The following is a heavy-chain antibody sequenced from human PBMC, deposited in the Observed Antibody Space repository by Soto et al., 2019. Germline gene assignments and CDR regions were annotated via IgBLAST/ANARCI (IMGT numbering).Heavy chain of an antibody. Sequence: ASVKVSCKASGYTFTTYGITWVRQAPGQGLEWMGWISAYSGNTNYAQHLQGRLTMTTDTSTNTAYMELRSLRSDDTAVYYCARNYRPESSIWYVIWFDPWGQGTLVTVSS. J-gene: IGHJ5*02. CDR2: ISAYSGNT. D-gene: IGHD6-13*01. CDR3: ARNYRPESSIWYVIWFDP. CDR1: GYTFTTYG. V-gene: IGHV1-18*01.